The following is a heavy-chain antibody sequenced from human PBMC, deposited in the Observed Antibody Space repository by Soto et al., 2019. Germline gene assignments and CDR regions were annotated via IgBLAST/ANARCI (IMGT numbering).Heavy chain of an antibody. Sequence: EVPLLESGGGLVQPGGSLRLSCAASGFTFSNYAMSWVRQAPGKGPEWVSTITKSGSRTYDVDSVKGRFTISRDNSKSRLLLQMNSRRVEDTGIYYSAKGRDVTECDVEYVQIRGQGTLVTVST. D-gene: IGHD2-21*02. CDR3: AKGRDVTECDVEYVQI. V-gene: IGHV3-23*01. CDR1: GFTFSNYA. J-gene: IGHJ1*01. CDR2: ITKSGSRT.